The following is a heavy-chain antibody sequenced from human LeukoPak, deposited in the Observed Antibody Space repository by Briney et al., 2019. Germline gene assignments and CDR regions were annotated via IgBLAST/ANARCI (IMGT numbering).Heavy chain of an antibody. CDR2: INTDGSST. CDR1: GFTFSSYW. J-gene: IGHJ4*02. D-gene: IGHD1-26*01. V-gene: IGHV3-74*01. Sequence: PGGSLRLSCAASGFTFSSYWMHWVRQAPGKGLVWVSRINTDGSSTSYADSVKGRFTISRDNAKNTLYLQMNSLRAEDTAVYYCARGKTLRSEFDYWGQGTLVTVSS. CDR3: ARGKTLRSEFDY.